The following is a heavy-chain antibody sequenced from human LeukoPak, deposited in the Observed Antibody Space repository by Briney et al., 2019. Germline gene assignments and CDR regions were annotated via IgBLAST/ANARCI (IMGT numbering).Heavy chain of an antibody. CDR1: GGSLSSYY. D-gene: IGHD3-22*01. Sequence: SETLSLTCTVSGGSLSSYYWSWVRQPGGEGVEWSARIYTSGSTNYNPSLKSRVTMSVDTSKNQFSLKLSSVTAADTAVYYCASHYDSSGYYSYFDYWGQGTLVTVSS. CDR2: IYTSGST. CDR3: ASHYDSSGYYSYFDY. J-gene: IGHJ4*02. V-gene: IGHV4-4*07.